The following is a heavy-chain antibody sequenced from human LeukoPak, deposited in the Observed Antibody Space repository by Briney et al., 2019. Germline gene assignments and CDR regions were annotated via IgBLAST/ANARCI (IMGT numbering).Heavy chain of an antibody. Sequence: SETLSLTCTVSGGSISSSSYYWGWIRQPPGKGLEWIGSIYYSGSTHYNPSLKSRVTISVDTSKNQFSLKLSSVTAADTAVYYCASSPVVAAHYFDYWGQGTLVTVSS. D-gene: IGHD2-15*01. V-gene: IGHV4-39*07. CDR3: ASSPVVAAHYFDY. CDR2: IYYSGST. J-gene: IGHJ4*02. CDR1: GGSISSSSYY.